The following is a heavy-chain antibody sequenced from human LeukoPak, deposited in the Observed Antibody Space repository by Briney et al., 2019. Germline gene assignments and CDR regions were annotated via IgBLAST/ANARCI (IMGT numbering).Heavy chain of an antibody. CDR3: ARIMVGVVRGAGNYFDY. V-gene: IGHV3-21*01. Sequence: GGSLRLSCAASGFTFSSYSMNWVRQAPGKGLEWVSSISSSSSYIYYADSVKGRFTISRDNAKNSLYLQMNSLRAEDTAVYYCARIMVGVVRGAGNYFDYWGQGTLVTVSS. J-gene: IGHJ4*02. D-gene: IGHD3-10*01. CDR1: GFTFSSYS. CDR2: ISSSSSYI.